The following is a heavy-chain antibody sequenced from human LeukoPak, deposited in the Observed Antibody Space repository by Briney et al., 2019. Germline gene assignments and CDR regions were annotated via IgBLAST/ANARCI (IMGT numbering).Heavy chain of an antibody. Sequence: SETLSLTCAVSGSSISSSSYYWGWIRQPPGKGLEWIGSIYYSGSTYYNPSLKSRVTISVDTSKNQFSLKLSSVTAADTAVYYCATGGITMIVVDNPRTFDIWGQGTMVTVSS. J-gene: IGHJ3*02. CDR1: GSSISSSSYY. CDR2: IYYSGST. D-gene: IGHD3-22*01. CDR3: ATGGITMIVVDNPRTFDI. V-gene: IGHV4-39*07.